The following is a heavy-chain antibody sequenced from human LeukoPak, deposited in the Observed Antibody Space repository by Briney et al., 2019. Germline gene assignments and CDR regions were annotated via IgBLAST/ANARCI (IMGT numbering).Heavy chain of an antibody. D-gene: IGHD2-2*01. CDR2: IYPGDSDT. J-gene: IGHJ6*02. CDR1: GYSFTSYW. Sequence: GESLKISCKGSGYSFTSYWVGWVRQMPGKGPEWMGIIYPGDSDTRYSPSFQGQVTISADKSISTAYLQWSSLKASDTAMYYCARHGSSTSWDYYYYGMDVWGQGTTVTVSS. V-gene: IGHV5-51*01. CDR3: ARHGSSTSWDYYYYGMDV.